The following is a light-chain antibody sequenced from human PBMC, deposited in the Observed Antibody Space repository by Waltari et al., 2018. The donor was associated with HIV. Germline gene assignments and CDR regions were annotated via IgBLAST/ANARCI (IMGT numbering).Light chain of an antibody. V-gene: IGKV1-5*03. J-gene: IGKJ2*01. Sequence: DIQMTQSPSIVSVSLGDRVTITCRASQSISTWLAWYQQRTGKAPDLLIYKASTLEGGVPSRFSGSGSGTEFTLSISNLQSNDSTTYYCQQYDSSPSTFGQGTKLEI. CDR1: QSISTW. CDR2: KAS. CDR3: QQYDSSPST.